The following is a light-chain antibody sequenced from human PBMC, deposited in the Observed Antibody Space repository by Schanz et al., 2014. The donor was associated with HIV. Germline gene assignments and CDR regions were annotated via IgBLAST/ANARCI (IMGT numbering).Light chain of an antibody. CDR1: NSNIGSNS. CDR3: ATWDDSLEGWV. J-gene: IGLJ3*02. Sequence: QSVLTQPPSASGTPGQRVTISCSGSNSNIGSNSVNWYQQLPGTAPKLLLYGNSQRPSGVPDRFSGSESGTSASLAISGLQSEDEADYFCATWDDSLEGWVFGGGTKVTVL. CDR2: GNS. V-gene: IGLV1-44*01.